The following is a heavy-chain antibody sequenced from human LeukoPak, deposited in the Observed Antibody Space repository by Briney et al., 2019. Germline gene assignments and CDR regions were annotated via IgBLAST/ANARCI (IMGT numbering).Heavy chain of an antibody. CDR3: ARAPAPNWNFPVDY. CDR2: VNPDSGGT. CDR1: GYTFTAYY. D-gene: IGHD1-7*01. V-gene: IGHV1-2*06. J-gene: IGHJ4*02. Sequence: ASVKVSCKASGYTFTAYYVHWVRQAPGQGLEWMGRVNPDSGGTDYAQQFQGRVTMTRDTSIGTVYMELTRLKSDDTAMYYCARAPAPNWNFPVDYWGQGTLVTVSS.